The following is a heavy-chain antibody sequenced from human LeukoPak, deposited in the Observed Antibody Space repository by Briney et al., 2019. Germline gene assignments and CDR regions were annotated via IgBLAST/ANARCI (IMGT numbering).Heavy chain of an antibody. V-gene: IGHV1-2*02. CDR2: INPNSGGT. CDR1: GGTFSSYA. J-gene: IGHJ4*02. Sequence: GASVKVSCKASGGTFSSYAISWGRQAPGLGLEWMGWINPNSGGTNYAQKFQGRVTMTRDMSISTAYMELSRLRSDDTAVYYCARAFSWKVGDYPYFDYWGQGTLVTVSS. CDR3: ARAFSWKVGDYPYFDY. D-gene: IGHD4-17*01.